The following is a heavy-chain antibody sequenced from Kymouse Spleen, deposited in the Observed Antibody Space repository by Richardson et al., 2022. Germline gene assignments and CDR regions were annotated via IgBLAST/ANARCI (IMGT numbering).Heavy chain of an antibody. CDR2: INHSGST. Sequence: QVQLQQWGAGLLKPSETLSLTCAVYGGSFSGYYWSWIRQPPGKGLEWIGEINHSGSTNYNPSLKSRVTISVDTSKNQFSLKLSSVTAADTAVYYCAREIAVAGGGGWFDPWGQGTLVTVSS. D-gene: IGHD6-19*01. J-gene: IGHJ5*02. CDR3: AREIAVAGGGGWFDP. CDR1: GGSFSGYY. V-gene: IGHV4-34*01.